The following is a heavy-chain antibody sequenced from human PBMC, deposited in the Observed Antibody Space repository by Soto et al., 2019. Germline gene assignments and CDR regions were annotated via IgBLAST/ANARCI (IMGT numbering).Heavy chain of an antibody. J-gene: IGHJ4*02. D-gene: IGHD3-10*01. CDR2: INSDGSST. V-gene: IGHV3-74*01. Sequence: GSLSLPCAASLFYFSRHWIHWVRQGPGKGLVWVSRINSDGSSTSYADSVKGRFTISRDNAKNTLSLQMNSLRAEDTAVYYCVREHPTEYYFDYWGQGTLVTVSS. CDR1: LFYFSRHW. CDR3: VREHPTEYYFDY.